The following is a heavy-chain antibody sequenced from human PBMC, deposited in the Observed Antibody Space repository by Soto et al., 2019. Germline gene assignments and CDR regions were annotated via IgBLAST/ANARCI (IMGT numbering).Heavy chain of an antibody. D-gene: IGHD3-22*01. J-gene: IGHJ6*02. V-gene: IGHV1-2*02. CDR3: ARARLTMIVVASYYYYGMDV. CDR1: GYTFTGYY. Sequence: ASVKVSCKASGYTFTGYYMHWVRQAPGQGLEWMGWINPNSGGTNYAQKFQGRVTMTRDTSISTAYMELSRLRSEDTAVYYCARARLTMIVVASYYYYGMDVWGQGTTVTVSS. CDR2: INPNSGGT.